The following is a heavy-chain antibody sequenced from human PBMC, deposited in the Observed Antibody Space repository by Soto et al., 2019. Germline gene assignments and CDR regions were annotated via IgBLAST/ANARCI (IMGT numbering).Heavy chain of an antibody. D-gene: IGHD1-26*01. CDR3: ARPIPRWGYHYGMDV. J-gene: IGHJ6*02. V-gene: IGHV3-30-3*01. CDR2: ISFDGANE. CDR1: EFTFSSYA. Sequence: QLVESGGRGVQPGRSLRLSCEASEFTFSSYAMHWVRQAPGRGLEWVALISFDGANEYYADSVKGRFIISRDNSKSMVYLQMNSLRPDDTAIYYCARPIPRWGYHYGMDVWGQGTTVTVSS.